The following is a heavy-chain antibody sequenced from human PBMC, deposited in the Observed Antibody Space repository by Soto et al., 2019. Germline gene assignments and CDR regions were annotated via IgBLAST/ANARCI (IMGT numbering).Heavy chain of an antibody. J-gene: IGHJ6*02. CDR2: ISSSSTGM. V-gene: IGHV3-48*02. CDR3: TRAGRGAVVVGDLGYFYYGMDV. D-gene: IGHD2-15*01. CDR1: GFTFSNAW. Sequence: GGSLRLSCEASGFTFSNAWMSWVRQAPGKGLEWVSHISSSSTGMYYADSVKGRFIVSRDNAKNSLYLQMNNLRDEDTAVYYCTRAGRGAVVVGDLGYFYYGMDVWGQGTTVTVSS.